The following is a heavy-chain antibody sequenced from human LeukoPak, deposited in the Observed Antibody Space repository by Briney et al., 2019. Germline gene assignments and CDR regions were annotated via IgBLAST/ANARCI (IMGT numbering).Heavy chain of an antibody. J-gene: IGHJ3*02. CDR3: ARYLVGATGTTSNDAFDI. CDR1: GYSISSGYY. CDR2: IYHSGSA. Sequence: PSETLSLTCTVSGYSISSGYYWGWIRQPPGKGLEWIGSIYHSGSAYYNPSLKSRVTISVDTSKNQFSLKLSSVTAADTAVYYCARYLVGATGTTSNDAFDIWGQGTMVTVSS. D-gene: IGHD1-26*01. V-gene: IGHV4-38-2*02.